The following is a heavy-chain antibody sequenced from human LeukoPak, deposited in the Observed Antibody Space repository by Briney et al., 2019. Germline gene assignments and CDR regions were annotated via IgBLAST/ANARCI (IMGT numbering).Heavy chain of an antibody. CDR3: ARGIFGVVWRDKVVDY. D-gene: IGHD3-3*02. V-gene: IGHV1-2*02. CDR2: INPNSGGI. Sequence: ASVKVSCKASGYTFTCYYMHWVRQAPGQGLEWMGWINPNSGGINYAQKFQGRVTMTRETSISTAYMELSRLRSDDTAVYYCARGIFGVVWRDKVVDYWGQGTLVTVSS. CDR1: GYTFTCYY. J-gene: IGHJ4*02.